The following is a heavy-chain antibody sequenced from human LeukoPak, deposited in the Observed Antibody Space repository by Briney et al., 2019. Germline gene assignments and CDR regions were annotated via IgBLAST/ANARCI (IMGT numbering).Heavy chain of an antibody. CDR3: ARGEGYTAMGLMDV. J-gene: IGHJ6*04. Sequence: ASVKVSCKASGYTFTGYYMHWVRQVPGQGLEWMGWINPNSGGTNYAQKFQGWVTMTRDTSISTAYMELSRLRSDDTAVYYCARGEGYTAMGLMDVWGKGTTVTVSS. CDR1: GYTFTGYY. D-gene: IGHD5-18*01. CDR2: INPNSGGT. V-gene: IGHV1-2*04.